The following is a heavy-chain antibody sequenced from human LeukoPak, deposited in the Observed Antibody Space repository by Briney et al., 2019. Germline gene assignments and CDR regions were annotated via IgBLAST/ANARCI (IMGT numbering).Heavy chain of an antibody. V-gene: IGHV3-20*04. J-gene: IGHJ4*02. CDR1: GFTFDGYG. D-gene: IGHD5-18*01. CDR2: INWNGGST. CDR3: ARDGYGYSYDY. Sequence: PGGSLRLSCAASGFTFDGYGMSWGRQAPGKGLEWIAGINWNGGSTGYVDSVKGRFTIYRDNAKNLLYLQMNSLRVEGTALYYCARDGYGYSYDYWGQGTLVTVSS.